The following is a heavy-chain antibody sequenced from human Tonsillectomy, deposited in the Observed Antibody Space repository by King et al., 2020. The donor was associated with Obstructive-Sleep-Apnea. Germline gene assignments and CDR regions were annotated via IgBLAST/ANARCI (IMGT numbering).Heavy chain of an antibody. CDR1: GGSFSGYY. CDR3: ARRWWLRGIDY. CDR2: IDDSGST. J-gene: IGHJ4*02. Sequence: VQLQQWGAGLLKPSQTLSLTCGSSGGSFSGYYWSWIRQPPGQGLEWIGEIDDSGSTSYNPSLRSRVTISVDTSADQFSLKVTSVTAADTAVYYCARRWWLRGIDYWGQGALVTVSS. D-gene: IGHD5-12*01. V-gene: IGHV4-34*01.